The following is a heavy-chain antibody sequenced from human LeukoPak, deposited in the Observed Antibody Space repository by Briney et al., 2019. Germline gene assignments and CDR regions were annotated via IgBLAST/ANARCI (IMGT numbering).Heavy chain of an antibody. CDR2: IKPNRGGT. CDR1: GYTFTGYY. CDR3: SRMESYYDFWSGYSA. D-gene: IGHD3-3*01. Sequence: ASLKVSCKASGYTFTGYYMQWGRQAPQQGLEWMGWIKPNRGGTNYAQKFQGRVTMTRDTSISTAYMELSRLRSDDTSVYFCSRMESYYDFWSGYSAWGQGPLVTVSS. V-gene: IGHV1-2*02. J-gene: IGHJ4*02.